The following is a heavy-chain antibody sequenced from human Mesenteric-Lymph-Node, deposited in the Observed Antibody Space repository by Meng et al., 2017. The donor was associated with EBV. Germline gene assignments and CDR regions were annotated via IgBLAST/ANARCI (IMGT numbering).Heavy chain of an antibody. CDR1: GGSISSSNW. CDR2: IYHSGIT. V-gene: IGHV4-4*02. CDR3: ASAQCSGGGCPGGS. Sequence: QGQLKESGPGVVNPSGTLSLTCAVSGGSISSSNWWSWVRQPPGKGLEWIGEIYHSGITNYNPSLSSRVTMSVDKSKNQFSLNLISLTAADTAVYYCASAQCSGGGCPGGSWGQGTLVTVSS. D-gene: IGHD2-15*01. J-gene: IGHJ5*02.